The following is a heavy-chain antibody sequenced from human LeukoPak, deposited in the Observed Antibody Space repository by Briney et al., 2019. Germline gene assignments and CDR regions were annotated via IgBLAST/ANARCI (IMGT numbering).Heavy chain of an antibody. D-gene: IGHD6-19*01. Sequence: PGMSLRLSCAASGFTFNDYVMHWVRQAPGKGLEWVSGINRNSDNRIYGDFVKGRFTISRDNAKKSLYLQMDNLRAEDTALYYCTKGGGSVAGTPPDYWGQGTPVTVSS. CDR2: INRNSDNR. CDR1: GFTFNDYV. J-gene: IGHJ4*02. CDR3: TKGGGSVAGTPPDY. V-gene: IGHV3-9*01.